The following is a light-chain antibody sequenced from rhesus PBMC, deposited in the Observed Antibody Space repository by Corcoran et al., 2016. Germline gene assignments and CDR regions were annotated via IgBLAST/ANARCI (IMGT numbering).Light chain of an antibody. V-gene: IGKV4-1*01. CDR1: QSLLFRSNNKNY. CDR3: QQYYNTPLT. Sequence: DIVMSQSPDSLAVSLGERVTINCKSSQSLLFRSNNKNYLAWYQQKPGQAPNLLIYWASAREPGVPNRCSGSGSGTDFTLTISGLQAEDVAVYYCQQYYNTPLTFGGGTKVELK. J-gene: IGKJ4*01. CDR2: WAS.